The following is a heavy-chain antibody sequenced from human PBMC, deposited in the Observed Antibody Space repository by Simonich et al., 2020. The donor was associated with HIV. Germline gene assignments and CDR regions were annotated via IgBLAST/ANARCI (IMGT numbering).Heavy chain of an antibody. J-gene: IGHJ6*03. Sequence: QVHLQQWGAGLLEPSETLSLTCAVYGGSFSGYCWILIHRPQGKGLEWIGEINHSGNIKYTPSLKSLVTISVDTSTNQFSRKLSSVTAAETAVYYCARESPVRDGYDYYYFYYYMDVWGKGTAVTVSS. D-gene: IGHD5-12*01. CDR1: GGSFSGYC. CDR2: INHSGNI. V-gene: IGHV4-34*01. CDR3: ARESPVRDGYDYYYFYYYMDV.